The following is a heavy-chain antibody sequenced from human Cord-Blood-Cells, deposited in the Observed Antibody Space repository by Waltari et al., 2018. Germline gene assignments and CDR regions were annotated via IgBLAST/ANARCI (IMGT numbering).Heavy chain of an antibody. D-gene: IGHD3-10*01. Sequence: QVQLQQWGAGLLKPSETLSLTCAVYGGSFSGYYWSWIRQPPGKGLEWIGEIKHSGSTNYNPSLKSLFTISVDTSKNQFSLKLSSVTAADTAVYYCARFRGSGSYWYFDLWGRGTLVTVSS. V-gene: IGHV4-34*01. J-gene: IGHJ2*01. CDR1: GGSFSGYY. CDR3: ARFRGSGSYWYFDL. CDR2: IKHSGST.